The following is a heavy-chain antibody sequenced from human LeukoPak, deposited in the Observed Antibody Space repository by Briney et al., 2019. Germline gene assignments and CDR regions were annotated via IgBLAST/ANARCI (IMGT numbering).Heavy chain of an antibody. CDR2: MNPNSGNT. CDR3: ARGSALGIVVVPAAHG. D-gene: IGHD2-2*03. J-gene: IGHJ4*02. CDR1: GYTFTSYD. Sequence: ASVKVPCKASGYTFTSYDINWVRQATGQGLEWMGWMNPNSGNTGYAQKFQGRVTMTRNTSISTAYMELSSLRSEDTAVYYCARGSALGIVVVPAAHGWGQGTLVTVSS. V-gene: IGHV1-8*01.